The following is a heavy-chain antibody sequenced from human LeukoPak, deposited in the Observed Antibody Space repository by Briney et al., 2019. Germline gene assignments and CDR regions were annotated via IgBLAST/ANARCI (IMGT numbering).Heavy chain of an antibody. Sequence: GGSLRLSCAASGLSFTYAWMSWVRQAPGKGLEWVGHIKSKTDGGTRDYAAPVKGRFSISRDESKNTVYLQMNSLKTEDTAMYYCTTLDYGGSWGQGTLVTVSP. D-gene: IGHD4-23*01. V-gene: IGHV3-15*01. CDR2: IKSKTDGGTR. CDR1: GLSFTYAW. CDR3: TTLDYGGS. J-gene: IGHJ5*02.